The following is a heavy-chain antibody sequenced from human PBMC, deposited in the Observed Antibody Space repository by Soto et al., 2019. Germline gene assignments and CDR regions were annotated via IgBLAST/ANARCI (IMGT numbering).Heavy chain of an antibody. V-gene: IGHV1-3*01. J-gene: IGHJ6*02. D-gene: IGHD3-10*01. CDR3: ANLWFGELLHPRAEGMDV. Sequence: GASVKVSCKASGYTSTSYAMHWVRQAPGQRLEWMGWINAGNGNTKYSQKFQGRVTITRDSSASTAYMELSSLRSEDTSVYYCANLWFGELLHPRAEGMDVWGQGTTVTVSS. CDR2: INAGNGNT. CDR1: GYTSTSYA.